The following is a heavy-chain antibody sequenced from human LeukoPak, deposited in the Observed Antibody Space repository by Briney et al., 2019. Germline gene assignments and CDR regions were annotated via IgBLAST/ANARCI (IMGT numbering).Heavy chain of an antibody. CDR2: IFGDGGRT. D-gene: IGHD2-2*01. V-gene: IGHV3-64*02. CDR1: GFTFSYYT. Sequence: GGSLRLSCAASGFTFSYYTMHWVRQAPGTGPQCVSAIFGDGGRTYYTESVKGRFTISRDNSKNTLYLQMGSLRVEDTGVYYCARMDCSNINCSPLDYWGQGTLVTVSS. J-gene: IGHJ4*02. CDR3: ARMDCSNINCSPLDY.